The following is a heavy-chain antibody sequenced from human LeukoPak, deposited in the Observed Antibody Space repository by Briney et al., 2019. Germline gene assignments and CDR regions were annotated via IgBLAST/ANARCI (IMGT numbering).Heavy chain of an antibody. Sequence: GGSLRLSCAASGFTFSSYEMNWVRQAPGKGLEWVSYISSSGSTIYCADSVKGRFTISRDNAKNSLYLQMNSLRAEDTAVYYCATTSGGSPWYFDYWGQGTLVTVSS. J-gene: IGHJ4*02. D-gene: IGHD3-10*01. V-gene: IGHV3-48*03. CDR2: ISSSGSTI. CDR3: ATTSGGSPWYFDY. CDR1: GFTFSSYE.